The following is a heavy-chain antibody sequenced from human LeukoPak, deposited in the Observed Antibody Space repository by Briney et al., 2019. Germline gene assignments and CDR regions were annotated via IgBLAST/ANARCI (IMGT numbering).Heavy chain of an antibody. V-gene: IGHV1-8*01. Sequence: ASVKVSCKASGYTLTSYDINWVRQATGQGLEWMGWMNPNSGNTGYAQKFRGRLTITRNTSISTVYMELSSLRSEDTAVYYCAGGGGHPWGQGTLVTVSS. CDR2: MNPNSGNT. D-gene: IGHD3-16*01. CDR3: AGGGGHP. J-gene: IGHJ4*02. CDR1: GYTLTSYD.